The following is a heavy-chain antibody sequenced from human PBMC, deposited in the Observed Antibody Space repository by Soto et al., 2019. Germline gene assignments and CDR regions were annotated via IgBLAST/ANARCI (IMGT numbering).Heavy chain of an antibody. CDR1: GGSISSYY. CDR3: ARGLRWTRTLDF. V-gene: IGHV4-39*02. CDR2: LYYTGST. J-gene: IGHJ4*02. D-gene: IGHD1-1*01. Sequence: SETLSLTCTVSGGSISSYYWSWIRQSPGTGLEWIGSLYYTGSTYYNPSLEGRVAISMATSKNHFFLQLTSVTAADTAVYYCARGLRWTRTLDFWGPGTLVTVSS.